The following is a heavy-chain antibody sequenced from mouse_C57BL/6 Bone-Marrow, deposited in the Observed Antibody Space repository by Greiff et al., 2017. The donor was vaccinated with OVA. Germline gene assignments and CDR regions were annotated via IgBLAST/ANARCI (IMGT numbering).Heavy chain of an antibody. Sequence: VKPVESGPGLVQPSQSLSITCTVSGFSLTSYGVHWVRQSPGKGLEWLGVIWSGGSTDYNAAFISRLSISKDNSKSQVFFKMNSLQADDTAIYYCARVVDGYYDYWGQGTTLTVSS. J-gene: IGHJ2*01. CDR3: ARVVDGYYDY. CDR1: GFSLTSYG. CDR2: IWSGGST. D-gene: IGHD2-3*01. V-gene: IGHV2-2*01.